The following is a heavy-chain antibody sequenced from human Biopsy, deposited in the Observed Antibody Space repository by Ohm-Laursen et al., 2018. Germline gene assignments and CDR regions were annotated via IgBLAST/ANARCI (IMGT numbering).Heavy chain of an antibody. D-gene: IGHD3-22*01. Sequence: SLRLSCAASGLIFSDYYMSWIRQAPGKGLEWIAYISARDGVVYYADSVKGRFTISRDNINNSLYLQMTSLRPEDTAVFYCARGKYKDFSTGLPRPYHYTLDFWGPGTTVTVSS. V-gene: IGHV3-11*01. CDR3: ARGKYKDFSTGLPRPYHYTLDF. CDR1: GLIFSDYY. J-gene: IGHJ6*02. CDR2: ISARDGVV.